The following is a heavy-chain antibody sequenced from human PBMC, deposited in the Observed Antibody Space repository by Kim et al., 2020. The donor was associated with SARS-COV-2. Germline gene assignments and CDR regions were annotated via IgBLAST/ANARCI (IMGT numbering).Heavy chain of an antibody. Sequence: SYADSVKGRFTISRDNAKNTLYLQMNSLRAEDTAVYYCVRGGYSSGWYPYWGQGTLVTVSS. CDR3: VRGGYSSGWYPY. D-gene: IGHD6-19*01. J-gene: IGHJ4*02. V-gene: IGHV3-74*01.